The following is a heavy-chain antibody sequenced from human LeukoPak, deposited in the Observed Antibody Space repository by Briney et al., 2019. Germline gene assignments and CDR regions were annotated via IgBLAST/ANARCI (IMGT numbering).Heavy chain of an antibody. J-gene: IGHJ4*02. CDR1: GGSISSYY. Sequence: SETLSLTCTVSGGSISSYYWSWIRQPPGKGLEWIGYIYYSGSTNYNPSLKSRVTISVDTSKNQFSLKLSSVTAADTAVYYCARGVVRGVIKPNPFDYWGQGTLVTVSS. D-gene: IGHD3-10*01. V-gene: IGHV4-59*12. CDR2: IYYSGST. CDR3: ARGVVRGVIKPNPFDY.